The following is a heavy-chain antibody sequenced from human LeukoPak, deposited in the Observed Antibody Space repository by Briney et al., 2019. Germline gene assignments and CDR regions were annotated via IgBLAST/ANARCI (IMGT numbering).Heavy chain of an antibody. D-gene: IGHD1-7*01. CDR1: GGTFISYA. J-gene: IGHJ5*02. V-gene: IGHV1-69*05. CDR2: IIPIFGTA. CDR3: ARDNYAGANWFDP. Sequence: ASVKVSCKASGGTFISYAISWVRQAPGQGREWMGVIIPIFGTANYAQKFQGRVTITTDESTSTVYMELSSLRSEDTAVYYCARDNYAGANWFDPWGQGTLVTVSS.